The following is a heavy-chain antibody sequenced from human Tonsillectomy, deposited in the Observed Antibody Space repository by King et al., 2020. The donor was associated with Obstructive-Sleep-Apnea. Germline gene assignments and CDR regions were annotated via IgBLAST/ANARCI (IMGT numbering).Heavy chain of an antibody. CDR3: ARDVGYCSGGSCFSDY. Sequence: VQLVESGGGVVRPGGSLRLSCAASGFTFDEYGMSWVRQAPGKGLEWVSGINWNGGSTGYADSVKGRLTISRDNAKNPLYLQMNSLRSEDTALYHCARDVGYCSGGSCFSDYWGQGPLVTVSS. CDR2: INWNGGST. D-gene: IGHD2-15*01. CDR1: GFTFDEYG. J-gene: IGHJ4*02. V-gene: IGHV3-20*01.